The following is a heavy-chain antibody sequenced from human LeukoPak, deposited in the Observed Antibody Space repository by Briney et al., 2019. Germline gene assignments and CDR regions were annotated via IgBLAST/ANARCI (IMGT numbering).Heavy chain of an antibody. CDR2: ISGNGGYT. V-gene: IGHV3-23*01. J-gene: IGHJ4*02. Sequence: GGSLRLSCAASGFAFSSYAVNWVRQAPGKGLEWVSTISGNGGYTYYADSVKGRFTISRDNSKNTLYLQMTSLRAEDTAVYYCAKGYTYGSDWGQGTLVTVSS. CDR1: GFAFSSYA. CDR3: AKGYTYGSD. D-gene: IGHD5-18*01.